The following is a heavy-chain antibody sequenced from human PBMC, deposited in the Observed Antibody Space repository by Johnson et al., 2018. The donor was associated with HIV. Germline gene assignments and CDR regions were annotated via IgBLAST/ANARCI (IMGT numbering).Heavy chain of an antibody. D-gene: IGHD2-21*01. J-gene: IGHJ3*02. CDR1: GFTVSSNY. CDR3: ARARARVTFDI. CDR2: VYSGGST. V-gene: IGHV3-53*01. Sequence: VQLVESGGGLIQPGGSLRLSCAASGFTVSSNYMSWVRQAPGKGLEWVSVVYSGGSTYYADSVKGRFTISRDNSKNTLYLQMNSLRAEDTAVYYCARARARVTFDIWGQGTMVTVSS.